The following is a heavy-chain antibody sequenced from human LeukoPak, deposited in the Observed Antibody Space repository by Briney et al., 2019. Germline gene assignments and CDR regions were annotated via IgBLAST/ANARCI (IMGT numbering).Heavy chain of an antibody. CDR3: ARGLRFLEWLTQDY. CDR2: IYYSGST. V-gene: IGHV4-59*01. CDR1: GGSISSYY. Sequence: PSETLSLTCTVSGGSISSYYWSWIRQPPGKGLEWIGYIYYSGSTNYNPSLKSRVTISVDTSKNQFSLKLSSVTAAGTAVYYCARGLRFLEWLTQDYWGQGTLVTVSS. D-gene: IGHD3-3*01. J-gene: IGHJ4*02.